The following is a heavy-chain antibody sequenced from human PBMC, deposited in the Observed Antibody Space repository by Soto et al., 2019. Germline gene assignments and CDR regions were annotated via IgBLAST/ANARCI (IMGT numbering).Heavy chain of an antibody. V-gene: IGHV1-69*13. D-gene: IGHD4-17*01. CDR3: ARDNTPITPVSNYYYGLDI. CDR1: RGTFGRFG. J-gene: IGHJ6*02. CDR2: VIPILQRV. Sequence: APVKVSCQAPRGTFGRFGVRWGRPAPGQRLEKMGRVIPILQRVTYAYRFRGRVTITADASTNTAFMDLGGLSSEDTAVYFCARDNTPITPVSNYYYGLDIWGQGTAVTVSS.